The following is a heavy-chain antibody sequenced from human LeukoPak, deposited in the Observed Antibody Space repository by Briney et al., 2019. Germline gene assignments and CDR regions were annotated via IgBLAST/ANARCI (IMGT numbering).Heavy chain of an antibody. CDR3: ARGGYDPGSYNYYYYYMDV. CDR2: INWNGGST. J-gene: IGHJ6*03. V-gene: IGHV3-20*04. Sequence: GGSLRLSCAASGFTFDDYGMSWVRQAPGKGLEWVSGINWNGGSTGYADSVKGRFTISRDNAKNSLYLQMNSLRAEDTALYYCARGGYDPGSYNYYYYYMDVWGKGTTVTVSS. CDR1: GFTFDDYG. D-gene: IGHD5-12*01.